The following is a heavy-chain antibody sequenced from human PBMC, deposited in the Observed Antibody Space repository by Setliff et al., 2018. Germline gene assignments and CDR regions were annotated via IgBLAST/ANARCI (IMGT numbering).Heavy chain of an antibody. CDR3: VRPGGTTVVARHFDY. CDR1: DDSFNSSRYY. Sequence: PSETLSLTCTVSDDSFNSSRYYWGWIRQAPGSGLEWIGSISYSGTPYHNASVESRVTISIDTSRNQFSLELRSATVADTATYYCVRPGGTTVVARHFDYWGSGILVTVSS. V-gene: IGHV4-39*01. J-gene: IGHJ4*01. D-gene: IGHD2-15*01. CDR2: ISYSGTP.